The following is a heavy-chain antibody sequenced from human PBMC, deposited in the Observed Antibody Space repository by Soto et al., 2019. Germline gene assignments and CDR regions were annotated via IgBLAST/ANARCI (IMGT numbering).Heavy chain of an antibody. CDR3: ARDLXVRGVIIGPHYYYGMDV. J-gene: IGHJ6*02. Sequence: SETLSLTCTVSGGSISSYYWSWIRQPPGKGLEWIGYIHHSGSTNYNPSLKSRVTISVDTSKNQFSLKLSSVTAADTAVYYCARDLXVRGVIIGPHYYYGMDVWGQGTTVTVSS. CDR1: GGSISSYY. V-gene: IGHV4-59*01. CDR2: IHHSGST. D-gene: IGHD3-10*01.